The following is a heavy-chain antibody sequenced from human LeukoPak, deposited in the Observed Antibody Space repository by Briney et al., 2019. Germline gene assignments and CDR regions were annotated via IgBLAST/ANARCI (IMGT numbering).Heavy chain of an antibody. V-gene: IGHV4-59*01. D-gene: IGHD4-17*01. CDR3: ASYGDYNDAFDI. J-gene: IGHJ3*02. CDR2: IYYSGST. Sequence: SETLSLTCTVSGGSISSYYWSWIRQPPGKGLEWIGYIYYSGSTNYNPSLKSRVTISVDTSKNQFSLELSSVTAADTAVYYCASYGDYNDAFDIWGQGTMVTVSS. CDR1: GGSISSYY.